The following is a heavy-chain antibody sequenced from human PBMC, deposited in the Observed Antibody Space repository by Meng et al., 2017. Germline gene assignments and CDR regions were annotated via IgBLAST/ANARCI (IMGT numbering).Heavy chain of an antibody. J-gene: IGHJ4*02. CDR3: AHSDLYFDY. V-gene: IGHV2-5*02. CDR1: GFSPSMSGVG. CDR2: IYWDDDK. Sequence: HITLKESGPTLLKPTPTLMLTCSFSGFSPSMSGVGVGWTRQPPGKALEWLALIYWDDDKRYSPSLKSRLTITKDTSKNQVVLTMTNMDPVDTATYYCAHSDLYFDYWGQGTLVTVSS.